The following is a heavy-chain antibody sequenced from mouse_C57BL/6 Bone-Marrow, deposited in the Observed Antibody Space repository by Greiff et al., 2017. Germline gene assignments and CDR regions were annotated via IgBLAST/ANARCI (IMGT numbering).Heavy chain of an antibody. CDR2: IFPGSGST. V-gene: IGHV1-75*01. D-gene: IGHD1-1*01. Sequence: QVQLQQSGPELVKPGASVKISCKASGYTFTDYYINWVKQRPGQGLEWLGWIFPGSGSTYYNEKFKGKATLTVDKSSSTAYMLLSSLTSEDAAFXVCARSGIYYYGSSPFAYWGKGTLVTVSA. J-gene: IGHJ3*01. CDR1: GYTFTDYY. CDR3: ARSGIYYYGSSPFAY.